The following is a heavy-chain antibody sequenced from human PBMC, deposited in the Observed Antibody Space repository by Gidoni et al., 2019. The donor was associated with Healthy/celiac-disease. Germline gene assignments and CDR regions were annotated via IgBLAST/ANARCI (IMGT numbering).Heavy chain of an antibody. Sequence: QVQLQESGPGLVKPSETLSLTCTVSGGSISSYYWSWIRQPPGKGLEWIGYIYYSGSTNYNPSLKSRVTISVDTSKNQFSLKLSSVTAADTAVYYCARVPTGGTYYYYYYMDVWGKGTTVTVSS. J-gene: IGHJ6*03. D-gene: IGHD3-16*01. CDR2: IYYSGST. CDR3: ARVPTGGTYYYYYYMDV. CDR1: GGSISSYY. V-gene: IGHV4-59*01.